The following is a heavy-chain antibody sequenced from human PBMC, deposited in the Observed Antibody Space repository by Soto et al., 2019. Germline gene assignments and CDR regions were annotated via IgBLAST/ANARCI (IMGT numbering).Heavy chain of an antibody. CDR3: AKTPMITVVIDAFDI. Sequence: GGSLRLSCAASGFTVSTDWMYWVRQAPGKGLEWVSVIRGGGNTFYADSVEGRFTISRDNSKNTLYLQMNSLRAEDTAVFYCAKTPMITVVIDAFDIWGQGTMVTVSS. CDR1: GFTVSTDW. CDR2: IRGGGNT. D-gene: IGHD3-22*01. J-gene: IGHJ3*02. V-gene: IGHV3-66*01.